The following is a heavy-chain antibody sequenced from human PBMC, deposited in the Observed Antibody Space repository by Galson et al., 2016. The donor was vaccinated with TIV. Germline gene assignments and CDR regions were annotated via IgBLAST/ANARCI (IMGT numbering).Heavy chain of an antibody. Sequence: SLRLSCAASGFSVNSNYMRWVRQAPGKGLEWVSLIYSGDGTYYADSVKGRFTISRDNSETTLYLQMNNLRSEYTAVYYCARERRHCGNECSFSYYYGMDVWGQGTTVTVSS. V-gene: IGHV3-66*02. CDR1: GFSVNSNY. CDR3: ARERRHCGNECSFSYYYGMDV. D-gene: IGHD2-21*01. CDR2: IYSGDGT. J-gene: IGHJ6*02.